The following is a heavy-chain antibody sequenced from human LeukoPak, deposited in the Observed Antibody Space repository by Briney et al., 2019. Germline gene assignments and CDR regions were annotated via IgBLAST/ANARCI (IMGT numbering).Heavy chain of an antibody. J-gene: IGHJ4*02. CDR3: ARDFNGDYFDY. CDR2: ISYDGSNK. Sequence: PGGSLRLSCAASGFTFSSYGMHWVRQAPGKGLEWVAVISYDGSNKYYADSVKGRFTISRDNAKNSLYLQMNSLRAEDTAVYYCARDFNGDYFDYWGQGTLVTVSS. CDR1: GFTFSSYG. D-gene: IGHD4-17*01. V-gene: IGHV3-30*03.